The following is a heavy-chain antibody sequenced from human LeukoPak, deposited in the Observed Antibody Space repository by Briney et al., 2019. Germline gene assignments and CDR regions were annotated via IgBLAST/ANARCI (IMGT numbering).Heavy chain of an antibody. J-gene: IGHJ4*02. CDR1: GVNFSSYW. CDR3: ARDAYYDFWSGYPRYFDY. V-gene: IGHV3-7*01. Sequence: PGGSLRLSCAVSGVNFSSYWMSWVRQAPGKGLEWGANIKQDGSEEYYVDSVKGRFTISTDNAKNSLYLQMNSLRAEDTAVYYCARDAYYDFWSGYPRYFDYWGQGTLVTVSS. CDR2: IKQDGSEE. D-gene: IGHD3-3*01.